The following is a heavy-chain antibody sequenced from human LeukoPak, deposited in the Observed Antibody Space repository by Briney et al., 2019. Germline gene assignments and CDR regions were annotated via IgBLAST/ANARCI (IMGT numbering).Heavy chain of an antibody. CDR2: ISASGGTT. J-gene: IGHJ4*02. CDR3: ARSSLERHYSFDF. D-gene: IGHD1-1*01. Sequence: PGGSLRLSSSTSGVTFSGYSMNWVRRGPGKGREWLSYISASGGTTYYADSVNGRFTISRDNAKNSLFLEMNSLRVDDTAMYFCARSSLERHYSFDFWGRGTLVTVS. CDR1: GVTFSGYS. V-gene: IGHV3-48*01.